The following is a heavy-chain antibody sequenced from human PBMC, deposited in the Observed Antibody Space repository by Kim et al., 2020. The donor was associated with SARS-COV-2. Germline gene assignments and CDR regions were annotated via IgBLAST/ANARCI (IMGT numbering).Heavy chain of an antibody. CDR3: AKEGRAVPKNYYFDQ. Sequence: GGSLRLSCAASGFTFSNYAMNWVRQAPGKGLEWVSVICGSGGSSNYADSVKGRFTISRDNSKNTLFLQMNSLRAEDTAVYYCAKEGRAVPKNYYFDQWGQGTLVTVSS. CDR1: GFTFSNYA. J-gene: IGHJ4*02. V-gene: IGHV3-23*01. D-gene: IGHD6-19*01. CDR2: ICGSGGSS.